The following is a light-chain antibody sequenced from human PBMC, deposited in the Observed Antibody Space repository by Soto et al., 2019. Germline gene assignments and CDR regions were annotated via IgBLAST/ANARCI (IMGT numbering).Light chain of an antibody. CDR3: QQYNNWPRGT. V-gene: IGKV3-15*01. Sequence: IVMTQSPATLSVAPGERATLSCRASQSVSSNLAWYQQKPGQAPRLLIYGASTRATGIPARFSGSGSGTEFTLTISSLQYEDFAVYYCQQYNNWPRGTFGQGTKLEIK. CDR2: GAS. J-gene: IGKJ2*02. CDR1: QSVSSN.